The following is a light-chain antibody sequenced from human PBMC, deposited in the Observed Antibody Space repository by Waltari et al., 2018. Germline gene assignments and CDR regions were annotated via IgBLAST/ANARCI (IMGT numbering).Light chain of an antibody. Sequence: QSVLTQPPSASGTPGQRVTISCSGSSSNIGSNYVYWYQQLPGTAPKLLISRNNQRPSGVPDRFSGSKSGTAAALASSGLRSEDEADYYCAAWDDSLSCPVFGGGTKLTVL. V-gene: IGLV1-47*01. CDR3: AAWDDSLSCPV. CDR1: SSNIGSNY. J-gene: IGLJ3*02. CDR2: RNN.